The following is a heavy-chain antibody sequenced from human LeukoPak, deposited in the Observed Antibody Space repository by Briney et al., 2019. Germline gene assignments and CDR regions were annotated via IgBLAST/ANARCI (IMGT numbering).Heavy chain of an antibody. CDR2: ISSSSSTK. CDR1: GVTFSSYS. D-gene: IGHD1-26*01. CDR3: ARDAHSKWEPYPMNY. Sequence: PGGSLRLSCAASGVTFSSYSMNWVRQAPGKGLECVSYISSSSSTKYYADSVKGRFTISRDNAKNSLYLQMNSLRAEDTAVYYCARDAHSKWEPYPMNYWGQGTLVTVSS. J-gene: IGHJ4*02. V-gene: IGHV3-48*04.